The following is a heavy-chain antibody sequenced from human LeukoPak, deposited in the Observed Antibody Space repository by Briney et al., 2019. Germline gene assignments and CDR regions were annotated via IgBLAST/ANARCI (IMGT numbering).Heavy chain of an antibody. V-gene: IGHV3-23*01. Sequence: GRSLRLSCAASGFTFSSYGMSWVRQAPGKGLEWVSGIRGSGDRTFYADSVKGRSTISRDNSENTVYLQMSSLRVEDTAVYYCAKVSGAFDIWGQGTMVTVSS. CDR3: AKVSGAFDI. CDR1: GFTFSSYG. D-gene: IGHD7-27*01. J-gene: IGHJ3*02. CDR2: IRGSGDRT.